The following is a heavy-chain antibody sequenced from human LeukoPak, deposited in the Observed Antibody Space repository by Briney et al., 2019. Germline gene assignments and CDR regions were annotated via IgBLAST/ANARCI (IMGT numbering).Heavy chain of an antibody. CDR3: TTESGYKTARQRGFDS. D-gene: IGHD5-12*01. CDR1: GFDFSFTW. Sequence: GGSLRLSCAASGFDFSFTWMSWVRQAPGKGLELVGRIKSKSSGGTIDYAAPVRGRFTISRDDTENMVFLQMSSLKTEDTAVYYCTTESGYKTARQRGFDSWGQGILVTVSS. J-gene: IGHJ4*02. V-gene: IGHV3-15*01. CDR2: IKSKSSGGTI.